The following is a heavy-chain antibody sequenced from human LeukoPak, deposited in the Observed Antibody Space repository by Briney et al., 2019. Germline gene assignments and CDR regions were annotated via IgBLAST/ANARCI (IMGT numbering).Heavy chain of an antibody. CDR3: AKTAAAAGPTRHFDF. D-gene: IGHD6-13*01. V-gene: IGHV3-23*01. CDR2: ISYSGDTT. J-gene: IGHJ4*02. Sequence: GGSLRLSCAASGFTFSSYSMNWVRQAPGKGLEWVSVISYSGDTTYYADSVKGRFTFSRDNSRNTLYLQMNNLRIEDTAIYYCAKTAAAAGPTRHFDFWGQGSLVTVSS. CDR1: GFTFSSYS.